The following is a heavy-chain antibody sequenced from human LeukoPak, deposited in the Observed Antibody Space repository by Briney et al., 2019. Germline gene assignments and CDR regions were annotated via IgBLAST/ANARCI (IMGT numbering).Heavy chain of an antibody. J-gene: IGHJ6*03. D-gene: IGHD2-2*01. CDR1: GYTFTSYD. V-gene: IGHV1-8*01. CDR2: MNPNSGNT. Sequence: ASVKVSCKASGYTFTSYDINWVRQATGQGLEWMGWMNPNSGNTGYAQKFQGRVTMIRNTSISTAYMELSSLRSEDTAVYYCARGAACSSTSCYLLSYYYYYYTDVWGKGTTVTVSS. CDR3: ARGAACSSTSCYLLSYYYYYYTDV.